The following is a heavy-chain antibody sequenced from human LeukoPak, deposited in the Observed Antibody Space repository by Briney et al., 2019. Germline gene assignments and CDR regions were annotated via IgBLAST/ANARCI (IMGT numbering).Heavy chain of an antibody. J-gene: IGHJ4*02. CDR1: GGSISSYY. Sequence: SETLSLTCTVSGGSISSYYWSWIRQPPGRGLEWIANIYYSGNTNYNPSLKSRVTISVDTSKNQFSLKLTSVTAADTAVYYCARREYFDYWGQGTLVTVSS. CDR3: ARREYFDY. CDR2: IYYSGNT. V-gene: IGHV4-59*08.